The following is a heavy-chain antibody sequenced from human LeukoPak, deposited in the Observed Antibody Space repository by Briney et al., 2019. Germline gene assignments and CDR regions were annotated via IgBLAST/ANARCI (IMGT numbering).Heavy chain of an antibody. CDR2: IYYTGST. V-gene: IGHV4-59*08. CDR3: ARRADYGGQDWYFDP. D-gene: IGHD4-23*01. J-gene: IGHJ2*01. CDR1: DGSISGYY. Sequence: SETLSLTCTVSDGSISGYYWSWIRQPPGKGLEWIGYIYYTGSTKYNPSLNSRVTISTDKSNDHFSLKLSSVTAADTAVYYCARRADYGGQDWYFDPWGRGTLVTVSS.